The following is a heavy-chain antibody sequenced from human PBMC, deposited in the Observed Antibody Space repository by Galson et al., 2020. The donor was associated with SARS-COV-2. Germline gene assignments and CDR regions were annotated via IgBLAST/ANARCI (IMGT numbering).Heavy chain of an antibody. J-gene: IGHJ5*02. CDR2: FDPEDGET. D-gene: IGHD3-22*01. V-gene: IGHV1-24*01. Sequence: GASVKVSCKVSGYTLTELSMHWVRQAPGKGLEWMGGFDPEDGETIYAQKFQGRDTMTADTTTDTAYMELSSLRSEDTAVYYCATASVVVITNWFDPWGQGTLVTVSS. CDR1: GYTLTELS. CDR3: ATASVVVITNWFDP.